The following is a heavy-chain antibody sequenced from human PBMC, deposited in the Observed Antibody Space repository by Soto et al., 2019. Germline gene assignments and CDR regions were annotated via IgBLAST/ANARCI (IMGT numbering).Heavy chain of an antibody. CDR3: ARSPRPYYYADY. D-gene: IGHD3-10*01. CDR2: IYYSGST. CDR1: GGSISSGGYY. J-gene: IGHJ4*02. V-gene: IGHV4-31*03. Sequence: QVQLQESGPGLVKPSQTLSLTCTVSGGSISSGGYYWSWIRQHPGKGLEWIGYIYYSGSTYYNPSLKSRXXIXVXXSKNQFSLKLSSVTAADTAVYYCARSPRPYYYADYWGQGTLVTVSS.